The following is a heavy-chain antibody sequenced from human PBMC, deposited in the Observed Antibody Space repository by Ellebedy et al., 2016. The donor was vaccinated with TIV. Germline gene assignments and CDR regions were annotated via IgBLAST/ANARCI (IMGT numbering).Heavy chain of an antibody. CDR2: IYYSGST. V-gene: IGHV4-61*05. D-gene: IGHD1-26*01. J-gene: IGHJ4*02. CDR3: ARSVGATDY. CDR1: GDSISSSSYF. Sequence: GSLRLSXTVSGDSISSSSYFWVWIRQPPGQGLEWIGFIYYSGSTNYNPSLKSRVTISVDTSKNQFSLKLSSVTAADTAVYYCARSVGATDYWGQGTLVTVSS.